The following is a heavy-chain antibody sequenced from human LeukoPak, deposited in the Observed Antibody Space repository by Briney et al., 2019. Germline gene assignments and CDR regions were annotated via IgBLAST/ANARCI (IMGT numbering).Heavy chain of an antibody. CDR3: ARVPQGSSWPYYFDY. CDR1: GYTLTELS. Sequence: ASVKVSCKVSGYTLTELSMHWVRQAPGKGLEWMGVFDPENGKTIYSQKFQGRVTMTEDTSTDTAYMDLSSLRSEDTAVYYCARVPQGSSWPYYFDYWGQGTLVTVSS. J-gene: IGHJ4*02. CDR2: FDPENGKT. V-gene: IGHV1-24*01. D-gene: IGHD6-13*01.